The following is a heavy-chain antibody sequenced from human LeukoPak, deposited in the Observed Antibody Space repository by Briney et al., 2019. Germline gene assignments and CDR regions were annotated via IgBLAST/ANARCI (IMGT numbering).Heavy chain of an antibody. V-gene: IGHV4-39*07. CDR3: ARVFRPNYYDSSGRQTFDAFDI. J-gene: IGHJ3*02. CDR1: GGSISSSSYY. CDR2: IYYSGSA. D-gene: IGHD3-22*01. Sequence: PWETLSLTCTVSGGSISSSSYYWGWIRQPPGKGLEWIGSIYYSGSAYYNPSLTGRVTISVDTSKNQFSLKLSSVTAADTAVYYCARVFRPNYYDSSGRQTFDAFDIWGQGTMVTVSS.